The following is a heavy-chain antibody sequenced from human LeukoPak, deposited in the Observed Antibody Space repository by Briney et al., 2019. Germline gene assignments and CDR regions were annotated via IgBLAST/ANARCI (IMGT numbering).Heavy chain of an antibody. CDR2: ISGSGGST. CDR1: GFTFSSYS. J-gene: IGHJ6*03. Sequence: GGSLRLSGAASGFTFSSYSMNWVRQAPGKGLEWVSAISGSGGSTYYADSVKGRFTISRDNSKNTLYLQMNSLRAEDTAVYYCAKAYYYDSSGYYRVTYYYYMDVWGKGTTVTISS. V-gene: IGHV3-23*01. D-gene: IGHD3-22*01. CDR3: AKAYYYDSSGYYRVTYYYYMDV.